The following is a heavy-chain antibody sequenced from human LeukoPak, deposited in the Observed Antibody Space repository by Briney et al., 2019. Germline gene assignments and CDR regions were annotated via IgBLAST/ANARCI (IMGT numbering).Heavy chain of an antibody. CDR2: IGTSTSYI. CDR3: ARDRGYYDSSGYYYEDY. J-gene: IGHJ4*02. V-gene: IGHV3-21*01. CDR1: GFTLSTYI. D-gene: IGHD3-22*01. Sequence: GGSLRLSCAASGFTLSTYIMNWVRQTPGKGLEWVSSIGTSTSYIYYADSVKGRFTISRDNAKNSLYLEMNSLRAEDTAVYYCARDRGYYDSSGYYYEDYWGQGTLVTVSS.